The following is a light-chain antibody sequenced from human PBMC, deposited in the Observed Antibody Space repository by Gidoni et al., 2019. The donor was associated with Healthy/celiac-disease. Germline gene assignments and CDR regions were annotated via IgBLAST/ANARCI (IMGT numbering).Light chain of an antibody. J-gene: IGKJ2*02. Sequence: IQMPPSPSSLSASVGDRVTITCRASQSISSSFKWYQQKPGKAPKRLIYAAASLQSRVPSRFCGSGSWTDFSLTISSLQPEDFATYYCRQSYSTPSTFGQGTKLEIK. CDR2: AAA. CDR1: QSISSS. V-gene: IGKV1-39*01. CDR3: RQSYSTPST.